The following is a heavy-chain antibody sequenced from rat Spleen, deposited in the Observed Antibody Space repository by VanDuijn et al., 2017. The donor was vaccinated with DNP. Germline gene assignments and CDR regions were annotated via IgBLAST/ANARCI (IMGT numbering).Heavy chain of an antibody. Sequence: EVQLVESGGGLVQPGRSLKLSCAASGFTFSDYNMAWVRQAPKTGLEWVAYMRYEGDNTYHGDSVKGRFTISRDNAKSTLYLQMNSLRSEDMATYYCARVGDYHDGGDGDVLDVWGQGTSVTVSS. CDR2: MRYEGDNT. J-gene: IGHJ4*01. D-gene: IGHD1-12*02. CDR1: GFTFSDYN. V-gene: IGHV5-22*01. CDR3: ARVGDYHDGGDGDVLDV.